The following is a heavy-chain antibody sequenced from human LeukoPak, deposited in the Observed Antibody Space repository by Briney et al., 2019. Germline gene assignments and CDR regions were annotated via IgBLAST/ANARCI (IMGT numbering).Heavy chain of an antibody. V-gene: IGHV3-48*01. CDR2: ISSGSSTI. D-gene: IGHD5-12*01. Sequence: GGSLRLSCAASGFTFSSYSINWVRQAPGKGLEWLSYISSGSSTIYYADSVKGRFTNSRDNAKNSLYLQMNSLRAEDTAVYYCARHRGSYFDFWGQGTLVTVSS. CDR3: ARHRGSYFDF. CDR1: GFTFSSYS. J-gene: IGHJ4*02.